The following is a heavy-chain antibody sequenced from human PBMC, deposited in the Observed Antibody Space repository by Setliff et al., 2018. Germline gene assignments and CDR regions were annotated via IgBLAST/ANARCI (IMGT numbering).Heavy chain of an antibody. J-gene: IGHJ3*02. V-gene: IGHV1-69*06. D-gene: IGHD3-3*01. CDR1: GGTFSSYA. CDR2: IIPIFGTA. CDR3: ASRRGLEWSLGAFDI. Sequence: SVKVSCKASGGTFSSYAISWVRQAPGQGLEWMGRIIPIFGTANYAQKFQGRVTITADKSTSTAYMELSSLRSEDTAVYYCASRRGLEWSLGAFDIWGQGTMVAVSS.